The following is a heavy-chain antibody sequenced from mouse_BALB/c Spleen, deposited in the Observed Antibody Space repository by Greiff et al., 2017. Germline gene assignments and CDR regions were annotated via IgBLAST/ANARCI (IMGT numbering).Heavy chain of an antibody. CDR2: ISYSGST. D-gene: IGHD2-4*01. V-gene: IGHV3-2*02. CDR1: GYSITSDYA. J-gene: IGHJ3*01. CDR3: ARSPYDYDWFAY. Sequence: EVKLLESGPGLVKPSQSLSLTCTVTGYSITSDYAWNWIRQFPGNKLEWMGYISYSGSTSYNPSLKSRISITRDTSKNQFFLQLNSVTTEDTATYYCARSPYDYDWFAYWGQGTLVTVSA.